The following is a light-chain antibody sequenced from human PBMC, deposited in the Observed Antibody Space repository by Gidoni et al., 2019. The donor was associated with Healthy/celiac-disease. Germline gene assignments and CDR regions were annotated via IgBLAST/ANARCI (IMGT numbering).Light chain of an antibody. CDR2: GAS. J-gene: IGKJ4*01. Sequence: EIAMTTAPATLSVSPGERAPLCCRPSQSVSSNLAWYQQKPGQAPRLLIYGASTRATGIPTRFSGSGSGTEFTLTISSLQSEDFAVYYCQQYNNWPLTFGGGTKVEIK. CDR3: QQYNNWPLT. V-gene: IGKV3-15*01. CDR1: QSVSSN.